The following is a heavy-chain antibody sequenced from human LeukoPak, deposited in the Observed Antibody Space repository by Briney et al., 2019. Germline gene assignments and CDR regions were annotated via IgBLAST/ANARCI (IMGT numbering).Heavy chain of an antibody. CDR3: ARISYYDSSGYYVYYFDY. J-gene: IGHJ4*02. V-gene: IGHV4-34*01. D-gene: IGHD3-22*01. CDR1: GGSFSGYY. Sequence: SETLSLTCAVYGGSFSGYYWSWIRQPPGKELEWIGEINHSGSTNYNPSLKSRVTISVDTSKNQFSLKLSSVTAADTAVYYCARISYYDSSGYYVYYFDYWGQGTLVTVSS. CDR2: INHSGST.